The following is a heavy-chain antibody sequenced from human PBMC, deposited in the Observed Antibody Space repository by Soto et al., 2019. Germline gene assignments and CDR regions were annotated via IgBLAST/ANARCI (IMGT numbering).Heavy chain of an antibody. Sequence: QVQLVQSGAEVKKPGSSVKVSCKASGDTFNFYSINWVRQAPGLGLEWVGRFNPILSMSNSAQKFQGRVTLTADKSASTAYMVLGSLRSDDTAMYYCATSYGSGSRAFDYWGQGALVTVSS. D-gene: IGHD3-10*01. V-gene: IGHV1-69*02. CDR3: ATSYGSGSRAFDY. CDR2: FNPILSMS. J-gene: IGHJ4*02. CDR1: GDTFNFYS.